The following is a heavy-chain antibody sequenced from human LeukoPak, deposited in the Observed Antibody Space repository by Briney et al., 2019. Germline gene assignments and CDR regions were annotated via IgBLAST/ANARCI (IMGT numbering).Heavy chain of an antibody. V-gene: IGHV4-39*07. J-gene: IGHJ3*02. Sequence: SETLSLTCTVSGGSISSSSYYWGWIRQPPGKGLEWIGSIYYSGSTYYNPSLKSRVTISVDTSKNQFSLKLSSVTAADTAVYYCASDRLNYYDSSFDIWGQGTMVTVSS. D-gene: IGHD3-22*01. CDR1: GGSISSSSYY. CDR2: IYYSGST. CDR3: ASDRLNYYDSSFDI.